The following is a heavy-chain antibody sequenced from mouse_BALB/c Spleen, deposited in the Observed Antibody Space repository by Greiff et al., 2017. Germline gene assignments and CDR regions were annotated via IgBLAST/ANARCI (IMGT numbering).Heavy chain of an antibody. J-gene: IGHJ4*01. V-gene: IGHV5-9-3*01. CDR2: ISSGGSYT. Sequence: EVKLMESGGGLVKPGGSLKLSCAASGFTFSSYAMSWVRQTPEKRLEWVATISSGGSYTYYPDSVKGRFTISRDNAKNTLYLQMSSLRSEDTAMYYCARLYYGNLYYYAMDYWGQGTSVTVSS. D-gene: IGHD2-1*01. CDR1: GFTFSSYA. CDR3: ARLYYGNLYYYAMDY.